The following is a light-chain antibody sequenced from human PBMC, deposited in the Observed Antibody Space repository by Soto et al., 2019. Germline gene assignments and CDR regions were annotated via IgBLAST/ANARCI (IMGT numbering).Light chain of an antibody. Sequence: QSVLTQPASVSGSPGQSITISCTGTSSNVGSYKLVSWYQQHPGKAPKLMIFEVNKRPSGVSNRFYGSKSGNTASLTISGLTVEDEADYYCCSSGGSPTYVFGTGTKVTVL. CDR2: EVN. CDR1: SSNVGSYKL. V-gene: IGLV2-23*02. J-gene: IGLJ1*01. CDR3: CSSGGSPTYV.